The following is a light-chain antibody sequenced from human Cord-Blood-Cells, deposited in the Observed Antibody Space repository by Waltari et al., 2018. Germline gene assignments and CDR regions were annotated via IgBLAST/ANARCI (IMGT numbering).Light chain of an antibody. Sequence: DIQMTQYPSSLSASVGDRVNITCRSSQSISSYLNRYQQKPGKAPKLLIYAASSLQSGVPSRFSGSGSGTDFTLTISSLQPEDFATYYCQHSYSTPRTFGQGTKVEIK. V-gene: IGKV1-39*01. CDR3: QHSYSTPRT. CDR1: QSISSY. J-gene: IGKJ1*01. CDR2: AAS.